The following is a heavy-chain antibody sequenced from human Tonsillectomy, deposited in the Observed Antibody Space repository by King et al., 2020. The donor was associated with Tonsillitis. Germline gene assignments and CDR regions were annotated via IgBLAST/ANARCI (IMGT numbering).Heavy chain of an antibody. CDR1: GGSISSYY. D-gene: IGHD1-26*01. J-gene: IGHJ6*02. CDR3: ARDRVGLSYYYAMDV. V-gene: IGHV4-59*01. CDR2: IYYSGRT. Sequence: QLQESGPGLVKPSETLSLTCTVSGGSISSYYWNWIRQPPGKGLEWIGYIYYSGRTNYNPSLKSRVTISVDTSKNQFSLRLSSVTAADTAVYYCARDRVGLSYYYAMDVWGQGTTVTVSS.